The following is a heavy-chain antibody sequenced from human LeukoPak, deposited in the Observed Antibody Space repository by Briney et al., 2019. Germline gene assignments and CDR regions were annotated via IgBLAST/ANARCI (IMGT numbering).Heavy chain of an antibody. CDR3: GRHYDSSGNDAVHI. V-gene: IGHV4-39*01. Sequence: SETLSLTCSVSGGSISSSSYYWGWIRQPPGKGLEWIGSMYYSGSTYYDPSLKSRVSISVDTSKNQFPLKLSSVTATDTAVYYCGRHYDSSGNDAVHIWGRGTMVTVSS. CDR2: MYYSGST. D-gene: IGHD3-22*01. CDR1: GGSISSSSYY. J-gene: IGHJ3*02.